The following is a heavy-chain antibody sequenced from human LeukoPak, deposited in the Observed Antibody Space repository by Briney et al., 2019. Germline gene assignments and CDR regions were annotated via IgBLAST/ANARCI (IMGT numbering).Heavy chain of an antibody. D-gene: IGHD3-22*01. CDR2: IYYSGST. J-gene: IGHJ4*02. CDR1: GGSISSGGYY. Sequence: SETLSLTCTVSGGSISSGGYYWSWIRQHPGKGLEWIGYIYYSGSTYYNPSLKSRVTISVDTSKNQFSLKPSSVTAADTAVYYCARVSSLYYDSSGCLDYWGQGTLVTVSS. V-gene: IGHV4-31*03. CDR3: ARVSSLYYDSSGCLDY.